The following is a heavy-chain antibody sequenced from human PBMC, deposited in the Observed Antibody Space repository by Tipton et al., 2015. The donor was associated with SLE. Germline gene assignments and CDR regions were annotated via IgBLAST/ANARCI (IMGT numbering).Heavy chain of an antibody. CDR3: AGDLASYYGVDV. J-gene: IGHJ6*02. D-gene: IGHD3-3*02. Sequence: TLSLTCTVSGDSISRYYWSWIRQPPGKGLEWIGYIYYSGSTNYNPSLKSRITISLDTSKNQFYLKLNSVTAADTAVYYCAGDLASYYGVDVWGQGTTVTVSS. CDR2: IYYSGST. V-gene: IGHV4-59*01. CDR1: GDSISRYY.